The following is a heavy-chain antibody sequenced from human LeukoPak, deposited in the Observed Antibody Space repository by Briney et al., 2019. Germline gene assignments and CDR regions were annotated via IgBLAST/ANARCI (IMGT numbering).Heavy chain of an antibody. CDR1: GGSISSYY. Sequence: PSETLSLTCTVSGGSISSYYWSWIRQPPGKGLEWVSAISGSGGSTYYADSVKGRFTISRDNSKNTLYLQMNSLRAEDTAVYYCAKDRIGFGELLYYFDYWGQGTLVTVSS. CDR2: ISGSGGST. D-gene: IGHD3-10*01. V-gene: IGHV3-23*01. CDR3: AKDRIGFGELLYYFDY. J-gene: IGHJ4*02.